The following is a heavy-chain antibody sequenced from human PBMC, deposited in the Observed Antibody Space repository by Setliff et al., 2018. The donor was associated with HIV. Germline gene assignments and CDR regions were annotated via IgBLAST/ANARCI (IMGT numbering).Heavy chain of an antibody. V-gene: IGHV1-18*01. CDR1: GYSFTSHG. J-gene: IGHJ4*02. CDR2: ISPYNGIT. D-gene: IGHD2-15*01. Sequence: ASVKVSCKASGYSFTSHGLHWVRQAPGQGLEWVGWISPYNGITNYAQNLQGRVTIITDTSTSTAYMELRSLTSDDTAVYYCARVYCSRVSCSDEYYFDYWSEGTLVTVSS. CDR3: ARVYCSRVSCSDEYYFDY.